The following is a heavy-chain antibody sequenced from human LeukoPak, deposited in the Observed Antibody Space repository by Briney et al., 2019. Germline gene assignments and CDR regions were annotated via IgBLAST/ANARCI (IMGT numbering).Heavy chain of an antibody. J-gene: IGHJ3*02. Sequence: SETLSLTCAVYGGSFSGYYWSWIRQPPGKGLEWIGEINHSGSTNYNPSLKSRVTISVDTSKNQFSLKLSSVTAADTAVYYCAREGGDGYPSGAFDIWGQGTMVTVSS. CDR1: GGSFSGYY. V-gene: IGHV4-34*01. D-gene: IGHD5-24*01. CDR3: AREGGDGYPSGAFDI. CDR2: INHSGST.